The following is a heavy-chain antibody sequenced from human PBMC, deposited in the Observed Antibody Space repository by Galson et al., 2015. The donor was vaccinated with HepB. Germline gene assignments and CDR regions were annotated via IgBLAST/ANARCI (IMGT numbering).Heavy chain of an antibody. J-gene: IGHJ4*02. CDR1: GFTFSDYY. CDR3: ARERGAAGTDY. D-gene: IGHD6-19*01. Sequence: SLRLSCAASGFTFSDYYMSWIRQAPGKGLEWVSYISSSSSYTNYADSVKGRFTISRDYAKNSLYLQMNSLRAEDTAVYYCARERGAAGTDYWGQGTLVTVSS. CDR2: ISSSSSYT. V-gene: IGHV3-11*06.